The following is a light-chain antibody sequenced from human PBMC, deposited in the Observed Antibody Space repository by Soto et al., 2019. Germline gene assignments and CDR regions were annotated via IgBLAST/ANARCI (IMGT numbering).Light chain of an antibody. J-gene: IGKJ1*01. CDR1: PTIDGY. V-gene: IGKV1-39*01. CDR3: QQNFNVPRT. Sequence: DIHLTQSPSSLSASLGDRVTITXRASPTIDGYLNWYQHQPGXAPKXXXDAXTYLQKGGPSRFSGTGSGADFTLTISSLQPEDFATYYCQQNFNVPRTFGQGTKVDIK. CDR2: AXT.